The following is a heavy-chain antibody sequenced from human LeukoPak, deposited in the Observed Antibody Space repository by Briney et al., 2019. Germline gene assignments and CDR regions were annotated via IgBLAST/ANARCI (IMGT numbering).Heavy chain of an antibody. J-gene: IGHJ4*02. CDR1: GGSISSSSYY. D-gene: IGHD6-13*01. CDR2: IYYSGST. Sequence: PSETLSLTCTVSGGSISSSSYYWGWIRQPPGKGLEWIGSIYYSGSTYYNPSLKSRVTISVDTSKNQFSLKLSSVTAADTAVYYCARKALRSSWSYPFDYWGQGTLVTVSS. CDR3: ARKALRSSWSYPFDY. V-gene: IGHV4-39*07.